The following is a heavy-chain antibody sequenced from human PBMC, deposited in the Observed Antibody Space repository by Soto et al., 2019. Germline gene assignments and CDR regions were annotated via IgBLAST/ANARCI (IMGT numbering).Heavy chain of an antibody. Sequence: SETLSLTCSVYGGSFSDYYWSWIRQPPGKGLEWIGEINHSGSTNYNPSLKSRVTISVHTSKNQFSLKLSSVTAADTAVYYCARARKGSGSDYYYHYGMDVWGKGTTVTVSS. J-gene: IGHJ6*04. CDR3: ARARKGSGSDYYYHYGMDV. V-gene: IGHV4-34*01. CDR2: INHSGST. D-gene: IGHD3-3*01. CDR1: GGSFSDYY.